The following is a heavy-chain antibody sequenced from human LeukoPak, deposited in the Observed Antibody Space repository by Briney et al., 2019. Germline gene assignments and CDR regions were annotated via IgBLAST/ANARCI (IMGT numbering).Heavy chain of an antibody. J-gene: IGHJ6*02. CDR3: ARDEMTTVTTNYSYYGTDV. Sequence: GASVKVSCMASGYTFTSYGISWVRQAPGQGLEWMGWISADNGNTNYAQKLQGRVTMTTDTSTSTAYMELRSLRSDDTAVYYCARDEMTTVTTNYSYYGTDVWGQGTTVTVSS. D-gene: IGHD4-17*01. V-gene: IGHV1-18*01. CDR1: GYTFTSYG. CDR2: ISADNGNT.